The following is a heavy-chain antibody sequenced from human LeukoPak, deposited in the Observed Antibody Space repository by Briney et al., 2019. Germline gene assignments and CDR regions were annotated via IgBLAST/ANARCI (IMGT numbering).Heavy chain of an antibody. V-gene: IGHV3-30*18. J-gene: IGHJ4*02. CDR3: AKRRGLGSYGDMLDY. CDR2: ISYDGSNK. D-gene: IGHD1-26*01. Sequence: ISYDGSNKYYADSVKGRFTISRDNSKNTLYLQMNSLRAEDTAVYYCAKRRGLGSYGDMLDYWGQGTLVTVSS.